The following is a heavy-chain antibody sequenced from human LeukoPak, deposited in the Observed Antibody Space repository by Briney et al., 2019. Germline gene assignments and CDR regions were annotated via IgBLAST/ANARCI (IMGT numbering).Heavy chain of an antibody. CDR3: TQYGDNANLDY. CDR2: IRSKTYGGTT. Sequence: GGSLRLSCTTSGFTFGDYAMSWVRQAPGRGLEWVGFIRSKTYGGTTEHAAAVKGRFTISRDDSKSIAYLQMNSLKTEDTAVYYCTQYGDNANLDYWGQGTLVTVSS. CDR1: GFTFGDYA. J-gene: IGHJ4*02. D-gene: IGHD4-17*01. V-gene: IGHV3-49*04.